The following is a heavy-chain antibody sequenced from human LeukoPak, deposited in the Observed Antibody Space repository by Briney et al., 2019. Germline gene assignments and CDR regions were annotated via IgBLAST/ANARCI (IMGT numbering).Heavy chain of an antibody. CDR3: AKDVLPDIVAGYYFDY. J-gene: IGHJ4*02. CDR1: GFTFSDYG. V-gene: IGHV3-30*18. CDR2: ISYDGSNK. D-gene: IGHD5-12*01. Sequence: GGSLRLSCAASGFTFSDYGMHWVRQAPGKGLEWVAVISYDGSNKYYADSVKGRFTISRDNSKNTLYLQMNSLRAEDTAVYYCAKDVLPDIVAGYYFDYWGQGTLVTVSS.